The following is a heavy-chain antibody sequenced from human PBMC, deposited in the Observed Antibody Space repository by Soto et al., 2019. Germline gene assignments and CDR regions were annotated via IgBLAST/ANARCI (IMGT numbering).Heavy chain of an antibody. CDR1: GFIFASYA. CDR2: ISGRAGTT. D-gene: IGHD2-8*01. CDR3: AKNGPAYADAFDS. Sequence: EVQLSQSGGGWVQPGGSLRLACSASGFIFASYAMRWVRQAPGKGLAWVSVISGRAGTTDYAGSVTGRFTISRDNSKNTLYLHMNSLKGEDTAVYYCAKNGPAYADAFDSWGQGTMVTVSS. J-gene: IGHJ3*01. V-gene: IGHV3-23*01.